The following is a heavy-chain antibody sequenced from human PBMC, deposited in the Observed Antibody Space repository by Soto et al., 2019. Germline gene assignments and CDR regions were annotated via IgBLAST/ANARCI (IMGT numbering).Heavy chain of an antibody. Sequence: PGGYLRLSCAASGFTFSSYWRSWVRLDPGKGLEWVANIKQDGSEKYYVDSVKGRFTLSRDNAKNSLYLQMNSLRAEDTAVYYCARDRVAAAGHYYYYGMDVWGQGTTVTVSS. CDR3: ARDRVAAAGHYYYYGMDV. J-gene: IGHJ6*02. CDR1: GFTFSSYW. D-gene: IGHD6-13*01. V-gene: IGHV3-7*05. CDR2: IKQDGSEK.